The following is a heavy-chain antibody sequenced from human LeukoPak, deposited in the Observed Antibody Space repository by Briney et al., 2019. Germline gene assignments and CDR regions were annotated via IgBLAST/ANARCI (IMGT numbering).Heavy chain of an antibody. J-gene: IGHJ4*02. D-gene: IGHD4-17*01. CDR1: GGSISSASYY. CDR2: ICISGST. Sequence: SETLSLTCTVSGGSISSASYYWSWIRQPAGKGLEWIGRICISGSTNYQSSLKSRVTISVDTSKNQFSLKLSSVTAADTAVYYCAREREGPYGYLDYWGQGTLVTVSS. V-gene: IGHV4-61*02. CDR3: AREREGPYGYLDY.